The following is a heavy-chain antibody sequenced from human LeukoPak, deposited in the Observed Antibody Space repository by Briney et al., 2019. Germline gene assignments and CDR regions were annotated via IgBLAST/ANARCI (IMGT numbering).Heavy chain of an antibody. V-gene: IGHV3-30*01. CDR1: GFTFSGSS. CDR2: ISYDGSHK. J-gene: IGHJ2*01. D-gene: IGHD1-26*01. Sequence: SGRSLRLSCAASGFTFSGSSMHWVRQAPGQGLEWVAFISYDGSHKYYGDSVKGRFTISRDNARNTLHLQMNSLRTEDSALYYCAGSRIVAAMPWYFDLWGRGTLVTVSS. CDR3: AGSRIVAAMPWYFDL.